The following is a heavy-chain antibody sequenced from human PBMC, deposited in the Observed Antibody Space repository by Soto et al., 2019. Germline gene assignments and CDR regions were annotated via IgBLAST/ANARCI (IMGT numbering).Heavy chain of an antibody. D-gene: IGHD3-22*01. CDR2: ISYDGSNK. V-gene: IGHV3-30-3*01. CDR1: GFTFSSYA. J-gene: IGHJ4*02. CDR3: ARINYYDSSGYSSREWDPEGKSQKNFDY. Sequence: GGSLRLSCAASGFTFSSYAMHWVRQAPGKGLEWVAVISYDGSNKYYADSVKGRFTISRDNSKNTLYLQMNSLRAEDTAVYYCARINYYDSSGYSSREWDPEGKSQKNFDYWGQGTLVTVSS.